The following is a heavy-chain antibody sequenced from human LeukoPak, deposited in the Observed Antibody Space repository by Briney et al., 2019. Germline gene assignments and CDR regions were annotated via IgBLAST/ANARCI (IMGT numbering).Heavy chain of an antibody. J-gene: IGHJ4*02. D-gene: IGHD6-19*01. Sequence: PGGSLRLSCAASGFTFSSYSMNWVRQAPGKGLEWVAVISYDGSNKYYADSVKGRFTISRDNSKNTLYLQMNSLRAEDTAVYYCARDPDYSSGWYFDYWGQGTLVTVSS. CDR3: ARDPDYSSGWYFDY. V-gene: IGHV3-30*03. CDR2: ISYDGSNK. CDR1: GFTFSSYS.